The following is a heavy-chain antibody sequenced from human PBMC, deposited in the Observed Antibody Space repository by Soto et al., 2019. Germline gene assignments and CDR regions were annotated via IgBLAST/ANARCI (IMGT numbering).Heavy chain of an antibody. J-gene: IGHJ5*02. CDR2: IFYAGNP. D-gene: IGHD6-13*01. CDR1: GGSISSSRSY. V-gene: IGHV4-39*01. CDR3: ARQAAAPGIDLWFDP. Sequence: SETLSLTCNVSGGSISSSRSYWAWFRQHPGKELEWIANIFYAGNPYYNPSLKSRVTVSVDTSKNQFSLKLDSVTAADTAFYYCARQAAAPGIDLWFDPWGQGTLVTVSS.